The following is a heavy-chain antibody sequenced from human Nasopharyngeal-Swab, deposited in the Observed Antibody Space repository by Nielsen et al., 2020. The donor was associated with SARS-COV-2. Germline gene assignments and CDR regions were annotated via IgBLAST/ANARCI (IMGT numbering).Heavy chain of an antibody. CDR3: ARGHRSISMIVVVIATAHFSFDS. CDR1: GGSSSGYY. V-gene: IGHV4-34*01. D-gene: IGHD3-22*01. Sequence: GSLRLSCAVYGGSSSGYYWSWIRQPPGKGKEWVGDINHSGTTSSNPSLKSRVTISSDTSKNQFSLKLSSVTAADTAVYYCARGHRSISMIVVVIATAHFSFDSWGRGTLVTVTS. J-gene: IGHJ4*02. CDR2: INHSGTT.